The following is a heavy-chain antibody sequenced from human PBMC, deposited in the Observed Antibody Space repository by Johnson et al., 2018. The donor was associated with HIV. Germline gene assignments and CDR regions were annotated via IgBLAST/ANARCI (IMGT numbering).Heavy chain of an antibody. CDR2: ISYDGSNK. V-gene: IGHV3-30-3*01. Sequence: VQLVESGGGLVKPGGSLRLSCAASGFTFSNAWMSWVRQAPGKGLEWVAVISYDGSNKYYADSVKGRFTISRDNSKNTLYLQMNSLRAEDTAVYYCARDLSRGGIAARLGAFDIWGQGTMVTVSS. J-gene: IGHJ3*02. CDR3: ARDLSRGGIAARLGAFDI. CDR1: GFTFSNAW. D-gene: IGHD6-6*01.